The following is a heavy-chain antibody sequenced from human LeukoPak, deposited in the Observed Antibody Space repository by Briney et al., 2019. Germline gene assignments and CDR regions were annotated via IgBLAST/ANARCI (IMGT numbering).Heavy chain of an antibody. Sequence: GGSLRLSCAASGFTFSDYYMSWIRQAPGKGLEWVSYISSGSSTIHYADSVKGRFTISRDNAKNSLFLQMNSLRAEDTAFYYCARGSAVPAAGFYYGMDAWGQGTTVTVSS. J-gene: IGHJ6*02. D-gene: IGHD2-2*01. CDR2: ISSGSSTI. CDR3: ARGSAVPAAGFYYGMDA. CDR1: GFTFSDYY. V-gene: IGHV3-11*01.